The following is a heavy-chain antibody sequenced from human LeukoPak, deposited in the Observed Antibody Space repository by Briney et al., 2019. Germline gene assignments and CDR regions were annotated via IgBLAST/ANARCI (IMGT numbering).Heavy chain of an antibody. V-gene: IGHV1-46*01. CDR3: VREMRESGCRSYFFDY. CDR2: INPNGSAT. D-gene: IGHD2-15*01. J-gene: IGHJ4*02. Sequence: ASVILSCKGSGYTFTNYYMHWVRQAPGQGLEWMGIINPNGSATNYAQKFQGRVTMTRDTATTIVYMELSSVRSEDTAVYYCVREMRESGCRSYFFDYWGQGTPVTVSS. CDR1: GYTFTNYY.